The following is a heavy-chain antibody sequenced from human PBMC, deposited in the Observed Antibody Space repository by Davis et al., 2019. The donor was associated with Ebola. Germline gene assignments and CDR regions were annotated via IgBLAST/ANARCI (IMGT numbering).Heavy chain of an antibody. CDR1: GFTFSSYA. V-gene: IGHV1-69*01. Sequence: KISCAASGFTFSSYAISWVRQAPGQGLEWMGGIIPIFGTANYAQKFQGRVTITADESTSTAYMELSSLRSEDTAVYYCARDGGIAARPFFDYWGQGTLVTVSS. J-gene: IGHJ4*02. D-gene: IGHD6-6*01. CDR2: IIPIFGTA. CDR3: ARDGGIAARPFFDY.